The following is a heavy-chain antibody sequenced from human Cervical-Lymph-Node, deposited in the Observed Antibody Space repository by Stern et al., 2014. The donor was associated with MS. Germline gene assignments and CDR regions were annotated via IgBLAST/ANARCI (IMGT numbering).Heavy chain of an antibody. J-gene: IGHJ4*02. CDR3: AREVADYASRIYFSYIDS. D-gene: IGHD4/OR15-4a*01. CDR1: GGSISRGDYY. Sequence: VQLEESGPGLVKPSQTLSLTCNVSGGSISRGDYYWTWIRQPPGKGPEWIGHIYYTGIAYYDPSLKSRVTISVDTSKNHFSLQLTSVTAADTAVYYCAREVADYASRIYFSYIDSWGQGTLVTVSA. CDR2: IYYTGIA. V-gene: IGHV4-30-4*01.